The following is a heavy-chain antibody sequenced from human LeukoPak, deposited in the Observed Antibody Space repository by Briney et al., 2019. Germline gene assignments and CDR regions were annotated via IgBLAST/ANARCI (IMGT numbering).Heavy chain of an antibody. D-gene: IGHD3-22*01. V-gene: IGHV4-34*01. CDR2: INHSGST. Sequence: PSETLSLTCAVYGGSFSGYYWSWIRQPPGKGLEWIGEINHSGSTNYNPSLKSRVTISVDTSKNQFSLKLSSVTAADTAVYYCARVDYYDSSGYYYYYGMDVWGQGTTVTVSS. J-gene: IGHJ6*02. CDR3: ARVDYYDSSGYYYYYGMDV. CDR1: GGSFSGYY.